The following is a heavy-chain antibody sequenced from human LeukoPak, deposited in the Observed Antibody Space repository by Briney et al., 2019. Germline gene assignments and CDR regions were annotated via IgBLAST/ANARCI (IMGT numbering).Heavy chain of an antibody. CDR3: ARDILHVFDI. D-gene: IGHD2-21*01. CDR2: INPNSGGT. J-gene: IGHJ3*02. Sequence: ASVKVSCKASGYTFTAYYIHWVRQAPGQGLDWVGWINPNSGGTNYAQQFQGRVTMTRDTSISTAYMELSRLRSDDTAISYCARDILHVFDIWGQGTMVTVSS. V-gene: IGHV1-2*02. CDR1: GYTFTAYY.